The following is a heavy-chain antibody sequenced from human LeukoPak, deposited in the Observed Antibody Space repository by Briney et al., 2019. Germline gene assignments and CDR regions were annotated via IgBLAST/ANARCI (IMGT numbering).Heavy chain of an antibody. D-gene: IGHD5-18*01. CDR2: IIPIFGTA. Sequence: GSSVKVSCKASGGTFSSYAISWVRQAPGQGLEWMGGIIPIFGTANYAQKFQGRVTITTDESTSTAYMELSSLRSEDTAVYYCARGHTAMASNWFDPWGQGTLVTVSS. CDR1: GGTFSSYA. V-gene: IGHV1-69*05. J-gene: IGHJ5*02. CDR3: ARGHTAMASNWFDP.